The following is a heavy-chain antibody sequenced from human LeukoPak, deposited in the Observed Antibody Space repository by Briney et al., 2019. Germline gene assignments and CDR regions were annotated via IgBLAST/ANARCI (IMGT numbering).Heavy chain of an antibody. V-gene: IGHV4-34*01. CDR1: GGSFSGYY. CDR2: INHSGST. D-gene: IGHD3-10*01. Sequence: PSETLSLTCAVYGGSFSGYYWSWIRQPPGKGLEWIGEINHSGSTNYNPSLKSRVTTSVDTSKNQFSLKLSSVTAADTAVYYCARLYSSGTSGRGFTDYWGQGTLVTVSS. CDR3: ARLYSSGTSGRGFTDY. J-gene: IGHJ4*02.